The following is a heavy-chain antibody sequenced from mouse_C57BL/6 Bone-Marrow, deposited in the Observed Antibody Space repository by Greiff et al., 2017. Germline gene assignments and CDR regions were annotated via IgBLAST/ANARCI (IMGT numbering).Heavy chain of an antibody. J-gene: IGHJ3*01. D-gene: IGHD1-1*02. V-gene: IGHV1-5*01. CDR1: GYTFTSYW. CDR2: IYPGNSDT. CDR3: TSFVGWYPWFAY. Sequence: EVQLQQSGTVLARPGASVKMSCKTSGYTFTSYWMHWVKQRPGQGLEWIGAIYPGNSDTSYNQKFKGKAKLTAVTSASTAYMELSSLTNEDSAVYYCTSFVGWYPWFAYWGQGTLVTVSA.